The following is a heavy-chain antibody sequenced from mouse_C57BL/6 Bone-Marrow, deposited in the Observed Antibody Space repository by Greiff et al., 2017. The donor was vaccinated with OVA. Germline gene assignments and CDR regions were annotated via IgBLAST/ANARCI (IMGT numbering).Heavy chain of an antibody. J-gene: IGHJ1*03. D-gene: IGHD4-1*01. CDR1: GYTFTSYW. V-gene: IGHV1-50*01. Sequence: VQLQQPGAELVKPGASVKLSCKASGYTFTSYWMQWVKQRPGQGLEWIGEIDPSDSYTNYNQKFKGKATLTVDTSSSTAYMQLSSLTSEDSAVYYCAMNGDPDWYFDVWGTGTTVTVSS. CDR2: IDPSDSYT. CDR3: AMNGDPDWYFDV.